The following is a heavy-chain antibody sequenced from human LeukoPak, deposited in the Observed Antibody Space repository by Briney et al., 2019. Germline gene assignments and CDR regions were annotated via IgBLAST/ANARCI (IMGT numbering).Heavy chain of an antibody. CDR1: GFTFSSYD. CDR3: AKDDHGGSGWRDYFDQ. V-gene: IGHV3-23*01. CDR2: IGGGGTP. D-gene: IGHD6-19*01. Sequence: GGSLRLSCAASGFTFSSYDMSWVRQAPGRGLEWVSAIGGGGTPYYADSVTGRFTISRDISKNTLYLQMNSLRAEDTAVYYCAKDDHGGSGWRDYFDQWGQGTLVTVSS. J-gene: IGHJ4*02.